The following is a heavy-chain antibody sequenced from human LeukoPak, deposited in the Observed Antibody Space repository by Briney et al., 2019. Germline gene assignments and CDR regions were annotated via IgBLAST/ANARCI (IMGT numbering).Heavy chain of an antibody. Sequence: GGSLRLSCAASGFTFSSYAMGWVRQAPGKGLEWVSYISSSGSTIYYADSVKGRFTISRDNAKNSLYLQMNSLRAEDTAVYYCAELGITMIGGVWGKGTTVTISS. D-gene: IGHD3-10*02. J-gene: IGHJ6*04. V-gene: IGHV3-48*03. CDR1: GFTFSSYA. CDR3: AELGITMIGGV. CDR2: ISSSGSTI.